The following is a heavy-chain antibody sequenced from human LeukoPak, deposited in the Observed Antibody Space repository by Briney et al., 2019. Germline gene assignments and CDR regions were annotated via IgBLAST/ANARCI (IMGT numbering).Heavy chain of an antibody. CDR1: GFTSSTYA. CDR3: ARDRVGPGYSFDY. V-gene: IGHV3-23*01. J-gene: IGHJ4*02. Sequence: GGSLRLSCAASGFTSSTYAMSWVRQAPGKGLEWVSAISGSGGSTYYADSVKGRFTISRDNSKNTLYLQMNSLRAEDTAVYYCARDRVGPGYSFDYWGQGTLVTVSS. CDR2: ISGSGGST. D-gene: IGHD5-18*01.